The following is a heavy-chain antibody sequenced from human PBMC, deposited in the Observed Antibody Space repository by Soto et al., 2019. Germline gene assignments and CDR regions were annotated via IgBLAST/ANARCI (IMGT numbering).Heavy chain of an antibody. CDR1: GYTFTSYG. V-gene: IGHV1-18*01. D-gene: IGHD3-10*01. CDR2: ISAYNGNT. J-gene: IGHJ4*02. Sequence: ASVKVSCKASGYTFTSYGISWVRQAPGQGLEWMGWISAYNGNTNYAQKLQGRVTMTTDTSTSTAYMELRSLRSDDTAVYYCARFAPHRGRAYYYGSGSYEQNYWAQGTLVTVS. CDR3: ARFAPHRGRAYYYGSGSYEQNY.